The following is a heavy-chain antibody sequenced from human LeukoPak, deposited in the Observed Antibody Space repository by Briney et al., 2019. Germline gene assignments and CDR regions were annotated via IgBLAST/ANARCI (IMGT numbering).Heavy chain of an antibody. CDR1: GGSISSNY. CDR3: ARRSRYDILTGHFFDP. Sequence: SETLSLTCTVSGGSISSNYWSWIRQPPGKGLEWIGYIYYSGSTNYNPSLKSRVTISVDTSKNQFSLKLSSVTAADTAVYYCARRSRYDILTGHFFDPWGQGTLVTVSS. V-gene: IGHV4-59*08. D-gene: IGHD3-9*01. J-gene: IGHJ5*02. CDR2: IYYSGST.